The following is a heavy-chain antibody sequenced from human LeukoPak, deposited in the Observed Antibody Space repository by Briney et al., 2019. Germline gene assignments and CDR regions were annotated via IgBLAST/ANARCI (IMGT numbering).Heavy chain of an antibody. D-gene: IGHD6-13*01. V-gene: IGHV3-66*01. J-gene: IGHJ4*02. Sequence: GGSLRLSCAASAFTVSSNYLTWVRQAPGKGLEWVSVIYTGGTTYYADSVKGRFTISRDNAKNSLYLQMNSLRAEDTAVYYCARDRSKEGIAAAGTPDYWGQGTLVTVSS. CDR2: IYTGGTT. CDR3: ARDRSKEGIAAAGTPDY. CDR1: AFTVSSNY.